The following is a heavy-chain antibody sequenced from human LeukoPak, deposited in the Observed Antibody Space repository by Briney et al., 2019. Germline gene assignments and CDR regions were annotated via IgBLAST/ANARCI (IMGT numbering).Heavy chain of an antibody. CDR1: GGTFSSYA. V-gene: IGHV1-69*05. Sequence: SVKVSCKASGGTFSSYAISWVRQAPGQGLEWMGGIIPIFNTANYAQKLQGRVTMTTDTSTSTAYMELRSLRSDDTAVYYCALVGTTGTTDYWGQGTLVTVSS. J-gene: IGHJ4*02. D-gene: IGHD1-1*01. CDR3: ALVGTTGTTDY. CDR2: IIPIFNTA.